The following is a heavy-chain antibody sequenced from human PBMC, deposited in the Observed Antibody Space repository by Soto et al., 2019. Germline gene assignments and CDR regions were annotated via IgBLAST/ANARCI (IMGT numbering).Heavy chain of an antibody. CDR2: IIPIFGTA. Sequence: QVQLVQSGAEVKKPGSSVKVSCKASGGTFSSYAISWVRQAPGQGLEWMGGIIPIFGTANYAQKFQGRVTITADESTSTAYMELSSLRSEDTAVYYCARDYYYDSSGYQRYWYFDLWGRGTLVTVSS. J-gene: IGHJ2*01. V-gene: IGHV1-69*01. D-gene: IGHD3-22*01. CDR3: ARDYYYDSSGYQRYWYFDL. CDR1: GGTFSSYA.